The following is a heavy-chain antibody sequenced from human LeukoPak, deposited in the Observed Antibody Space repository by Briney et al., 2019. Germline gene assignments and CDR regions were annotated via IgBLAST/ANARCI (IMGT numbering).Heavy chain of an antibody. CDR1: GGSISSSSYY. V-gene: IGHV4-39*02. CDR2: IYYSGST. CDR3: ARDWDSSGYIPHWFDP. Sequence: PSETLSLTCTVSGGSISSSSYYWGWIRQPPGKGLEWIGSIYYSGSTYYNPSLKSRVTISVDTSKNQFSLKLSSVTAADTAVYYCARDWDSSGYIPHWFDPWGQGTLVIVSS. D-gene: IGHD3-22*01. J-gene: IGHJ5*02.